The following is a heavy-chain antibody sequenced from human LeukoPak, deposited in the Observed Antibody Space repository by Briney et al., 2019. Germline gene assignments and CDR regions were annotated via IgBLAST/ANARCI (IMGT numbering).Heavy chain of an antibody. CDR3: ARVFFPLSTIDY. CDR2: IYYSGST. CDR1: GGSISSGGYY. D-gene: IGHD3-3*01. Sequence: SETLSLTCTVSGGSISSGGYYWSWIRQHPGKGLEWIGYIYYSGSTYYNPSLRSRVTISVDTSKSQFSLKLTSVIAADTAVYYCARVFFPLSTIDYWGQGTLVTVSS. V-gene: IGHV4-31*03. J-gene: IGHJ4*02.